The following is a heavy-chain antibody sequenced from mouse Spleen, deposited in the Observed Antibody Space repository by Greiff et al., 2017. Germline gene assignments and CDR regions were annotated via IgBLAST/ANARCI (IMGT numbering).Heavy chain of an antibody. Sequence: EVKLVESGGDLVKPGGSLKLSCAASGFTFSSYGMSWVRQTPDKRLEWVATISSGGSYTYYPDSVKGRFTISRDNAKNTLYLQMSSLKSEDTAMYYCARPDYDGTGFAYWGQGTLVTVSA. D-gene: IGHD2-4*01. CDR1: GFTFSSYG. CDR2: ISSGGSYT. J-gene: IGHJ3*01. CDR3: ARPDYDGTGFAY. V-gene: IGHV5-6*01.